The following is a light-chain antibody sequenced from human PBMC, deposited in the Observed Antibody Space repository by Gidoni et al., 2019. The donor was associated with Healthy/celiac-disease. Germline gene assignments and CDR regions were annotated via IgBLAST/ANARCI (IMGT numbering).Light chain of an antibody. V-gene: IGKV3-20*01. CDR2: GAS. J-gene: IGKJ4*01. CDR3: QQYGSSPRLT. Sequence: EIVLTQSPGPLSLSPGERATLSCRASQSVSSSYLAWYQQKPGQAPRLLIYGASSRATGIPDRFSCSGSGTDFTLTISRLEPEDFAVYYCQQYGSSPRLTFGGGTKVEIK. CDR1: QSVSSSY.